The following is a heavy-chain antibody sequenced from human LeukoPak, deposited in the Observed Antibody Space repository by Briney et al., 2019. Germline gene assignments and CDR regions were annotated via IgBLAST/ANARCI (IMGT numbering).Heavy chain of an antibody. Sequence: GGSLRLSCAASGFTFSSYAMSWVRQAPGKGLEWVSAISGRDAGTYYADSVKGRFTISRDISKNTLCLQMNSLRAEDTAIYYCAKETLRTVAGTFDPWGQGTLVTVSS. CDR1: GFTFSSYA. CDR3: AKETLRTVAGTFDP. CDR2: ISGRDAGT. D-gene: IGHD6-19*01. V-gene: IGHV3-23*01. J-gene: IGHJ5*02.